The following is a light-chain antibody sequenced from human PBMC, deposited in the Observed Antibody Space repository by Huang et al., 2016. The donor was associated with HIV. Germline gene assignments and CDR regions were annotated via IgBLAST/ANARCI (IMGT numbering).Light chain of an antibody. Sequence: DIQMTQSPSSLSASVGDRITITCRASQTISSYLNWYHQKPGKAPKLLIYTASSLQSGVTSRFSGSGSGTEFTLTISSLQPEDFATYYCQQTYSTPHMFGQGTKVEIK. CDR2: TAS. CDR1: QTISSY. CDR3: QQTYSTPHM. V-gene: IGKV1-39*01. J-gene: IGKJ1*01.